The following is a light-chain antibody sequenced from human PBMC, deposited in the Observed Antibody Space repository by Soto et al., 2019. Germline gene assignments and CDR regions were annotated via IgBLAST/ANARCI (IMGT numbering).Light chain of an antibody. CDR3: CSYVGSNYV. V-gene: IGLV2-8*01. CDR1: STEFGYYHY. J-gene: IGLJ1*01. CDR2: EVS. Sequence: SALTQPPSASGSPGESVTISCSGTSTEFGYYHYVSWYQQHPGQAPKLIIYEVSERPTGVPDRFSGSKSGDTASLTVSGLQTEDEAEYYCCSYVGSNYVFATGTKVTV.